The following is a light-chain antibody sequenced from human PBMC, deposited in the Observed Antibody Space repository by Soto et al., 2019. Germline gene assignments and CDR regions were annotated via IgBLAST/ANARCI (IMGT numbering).Light chain of an antibody. V-gene: IGKV3-15*01. CDR2: GAS. CDR3: QEYNNWPKP. Sequence: VLPQSTGTRSFTQRDRATLSFRSSQSVISSYLAWYQQKPGQAPGLLISGASTRATGIPARFSGSGSGTDFTLTICVLQSEDFAVYCCQEYNNWPKPFCEGTIVDIK. J-gene: IGKJ1*01. CDR1: QSVISSY.